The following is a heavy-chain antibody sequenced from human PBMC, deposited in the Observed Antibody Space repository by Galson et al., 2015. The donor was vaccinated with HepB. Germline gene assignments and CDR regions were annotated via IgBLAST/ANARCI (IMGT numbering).Heavy chain of an antibody. D-gene: IGHD4-11*01. Sequence: SLRLSCAASGFTFSSYAMHWVRQAPGKGLEYVSAISSNGGSTYYADSVKGRFTISRDNSKNTLYLQMSSLRAEDTAVYYCVCTVTTKTDYWGQGTLVTVSS. V-gene: IGHV3-64D*06. CDR1: GFTFSSYA. CDR2: ISSNGGST. CDR3: VCTVTTKTDY. J-gene: IGHJ4*02.